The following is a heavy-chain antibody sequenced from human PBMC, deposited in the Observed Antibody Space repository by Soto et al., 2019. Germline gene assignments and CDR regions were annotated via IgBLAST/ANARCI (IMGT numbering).Heavy chain of an antibody. CDR2: ISSGSSSTNI. J-gene: IGHJ4*02. CDR1: GFTFSTYS. V-gene: IGHV3-21*02. CDR3: ARVRDHLLLGPIDS. Sequence: EVQLVESGGGLVKPGGSLRLSCAVSGFTFSTYSMNWVRQAPGKGLEWVSCISSGSSSTNIYYADSVKGRFTISRDNANNSLFLQMNSLRAVDTAVSYCARVRDHLLLGPIDSWGPGILVTVSA. D-gene: IGHD2-2*01.